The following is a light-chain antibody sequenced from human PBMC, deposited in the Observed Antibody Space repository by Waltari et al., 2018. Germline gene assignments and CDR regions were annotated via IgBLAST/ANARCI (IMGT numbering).Light chain of an antibody. J-gene: IGKJ4*01. Sequence: EVVLTQSPATLSLSPGERATLSCRVSQSVSSYLAWYQQKPGQAPRLLISDASNRATGIPARFGGSGSGTDFTLTISSLEPEDSAVYYCQHRFNWPLTFGGGTKVEIK. CDR1: QSVSSY. CDR2: DAS. CDR3: QHRFNWPLT. V-gene: IGKV3-11*01.